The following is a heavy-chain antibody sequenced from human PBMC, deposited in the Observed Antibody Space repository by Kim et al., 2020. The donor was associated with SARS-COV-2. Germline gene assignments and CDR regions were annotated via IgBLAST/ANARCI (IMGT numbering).Heavy chain of an antibody. CDR1: GYTFTSYY. Sequence: ALVKVSCKASGYTFTSYYMHWVRQAPGQGLEWMGIINPSGGSTSYAQKFQGRVTMTRDTSTSTVYMELSSLRSEDTAVYYCARWRDCSGGSCSRGYSYGRDSFDYWGQGTMVTVSS. D-gene: IGHD2-15*01. J-gene: IGHJ4*02. CDR3: ARWRDCSGGSCSRGYSYGRDSFDY. V-gene: IGHV1-46*01. CDR2: INPSGGST.